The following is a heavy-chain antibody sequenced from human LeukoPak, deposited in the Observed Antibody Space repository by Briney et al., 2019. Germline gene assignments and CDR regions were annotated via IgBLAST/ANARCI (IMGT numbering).Heavy chain of an antibody. CDR1: GFTFSSYG. D-gene: IGHD1-26*01. V-gene: IGHV3-33*01. CDR2: IWYDGSNK. Sequence: GGSLRLSCAASGFTFSSYGMHWVRQAPGKGLEWVAVIWYDGSNKYYADSVKGRFTISRDNSKNTLYLQMNSLRAEDTAVYYCAREEGRWEWFDPWGQGTLVTVSS. J-gene: IGHJ5*02. CDR3: AREEGRWEWFDP.